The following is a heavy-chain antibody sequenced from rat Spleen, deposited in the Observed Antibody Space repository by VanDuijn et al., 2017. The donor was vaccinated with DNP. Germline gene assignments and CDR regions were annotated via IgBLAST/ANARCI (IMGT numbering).Heavy chain of an antibody. V-gene: IGHV5-7*01. CDR3: VTHPSWFGY. CDR2: MSYDGGSN. J-gene: IGHJ3*01. CDR1: GFTLSDYY. Sequence: EVQLVESGGGLVQPGRSLKLSCAASGFTLSDYYMAWVRQAPTKGLEWVAYMSYDGGSNYHGDSVKGRFTISRDNAKRTQYLQMDSLKSEDTATYYCVTHPSWFGYWGPGTLVTVSS.